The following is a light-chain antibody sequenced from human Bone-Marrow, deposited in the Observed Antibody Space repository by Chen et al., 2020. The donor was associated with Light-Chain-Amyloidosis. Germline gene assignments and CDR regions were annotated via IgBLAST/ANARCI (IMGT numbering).Light chain of an antibody. CDR1: DLPTKY. V-gene: IGLV3-25*03. CDR2: RAT. J-gene: IGLJ2*01. Sequence: SYELTQPPSVSVSPGQTARITCSGDDLPTKYAYWYQQKPGQAPVLVIHRATERPSGISVRFSGSSSRTTATLTISGVQAEDEADHHGQSAARRATSEVLFGRGTKLTV. CDR3: QSAARRATSEVL.